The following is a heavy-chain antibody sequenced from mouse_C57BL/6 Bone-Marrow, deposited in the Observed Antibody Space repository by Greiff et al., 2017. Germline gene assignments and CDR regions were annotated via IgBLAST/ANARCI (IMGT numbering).Heavy chain of an antibody. D-gene: IGHD5-5*01. CDR2: IRNKANGYTT. CDR1: GFTFTYYY. J-gene: IGHJ3*01. CDR3: ASNYLFAY. Sequence: EVKLVESGGGLVQPGGSLSLSCAASGFTFTYYYMSWVRQPPGKALEWLGFIRNKANGYTTEYSASVKGRFTISRDNSQSILYLQMNALRAEDSAPYYCASNYLFAYWGQGTLVTVSA. V-gene: IGHV7-3*01.